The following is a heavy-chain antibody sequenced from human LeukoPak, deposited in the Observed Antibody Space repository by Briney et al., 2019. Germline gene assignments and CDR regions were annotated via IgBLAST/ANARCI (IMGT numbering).Heavy chain of an antibody. Sequence: GGSLRLSCAASGFTFNSYWMTWVRQAPGKGLEWVANIKQDGSEKYYVDSVKGRFTISRDNAKNLLYLQMNSLRAEDTAVYYCARDYRSSSGREFDFWGQGTLVTVSS. D-gene: IGHD6-13*01. J-gene: IGHJ4*02. V-gene: IGHV3-7*01. CDR2: IKQDGSEK. CDR3: ARDYRSSSGREFDF. CDR1: GFTFNSYW.